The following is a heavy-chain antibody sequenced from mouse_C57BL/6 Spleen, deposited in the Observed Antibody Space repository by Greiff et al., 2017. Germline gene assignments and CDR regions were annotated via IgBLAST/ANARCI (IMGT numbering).Heavy chain of an antibody. CDR3: ARGDGNFWFAY. Sequence: EVQLQESGPVLVQPGASVKMSCKASGYTFTDYYMNWVKQSHGKSLEWIGVINPYNGGTSYNEKFKGQATLTVDKSTSTAYMELNSLTSEDSAVYYCARGDGNFWFAYWGQGTLVTVSA. CDR1: GYTFTDYY. D-gene: IGHD2-1*01. CDR2: INPYNGGT. J-gene: IGHJ3*01. V-gene: IGHV1-19*01.